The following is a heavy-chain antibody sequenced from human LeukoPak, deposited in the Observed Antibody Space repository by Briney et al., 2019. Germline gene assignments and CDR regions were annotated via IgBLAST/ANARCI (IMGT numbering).Heavy chain of an antibody. Sequence: GGSLRLSCAASGFTVSSNYMSWVRQAPGKGLEWVSVIYSGGSTYYADSVKGRFTISRDNSKNTLYLQMNSLRAEDTAVYYCVRDSMIDRGYWGQGTLVTVSS. J-gene: IGHJ4*02. D-gene: IGHD2-21*01. CDR3: VRDSMIDRGY. CDR1: GFTVSSNY. V-gene: IGHV3-66*01. CDR2: IYSGGST.